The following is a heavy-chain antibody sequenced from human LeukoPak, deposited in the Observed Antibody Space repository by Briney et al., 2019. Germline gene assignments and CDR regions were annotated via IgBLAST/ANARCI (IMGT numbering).Heavy chain of an antibody. Sequence: SETLSLTCTVSGGSISSGGYYWSWIRQHPGKGLEWIGYIYYSGSTYYNPSLKSRVTISVDTSKNQFSLKLSSVTAVDTAVYYCARAPGDGDYFDYWGQGTLVTVSS. V-gene: IGHV4-31*03. CDR1: GGSISSGGYY. D-gene: IGHD3-16*01. J-gene: IGHJ4*02. CDR2: IYYSGST. CDR3: ARAPGDGDYFDY.